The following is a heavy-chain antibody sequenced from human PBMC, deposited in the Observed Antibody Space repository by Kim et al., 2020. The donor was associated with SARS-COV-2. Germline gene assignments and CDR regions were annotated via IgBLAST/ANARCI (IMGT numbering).Heavy chain of an antibody. D-gene: IGHD6-25*01. Sequence: GESLKISCKGSLYSFTSYWISWVRQMPGKGLEWMGRIDPSDSYTNYSPSFQGHVTISADKSISTAYLQWSSLKASDTAMYYCARLYRGRLNWFDPWGQGTLVTVSS. J-gene: IGHJ5*02. CDR3: ARLYRGRLNWFDP. CDR2: IDPSDSYT. V-gene: IGHV5-10-1*01. CDR1: LYSFTSYW.